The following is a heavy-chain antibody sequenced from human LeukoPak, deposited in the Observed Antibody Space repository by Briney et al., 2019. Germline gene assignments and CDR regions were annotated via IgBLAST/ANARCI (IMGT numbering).Heavy chain of an antibody. CDR1: RFIFSSFA. V-gene: IGHV3-30*04. Sequence: GGSLRLSCAASRFIFSSFAMHWVRQAPGKGLEWVALISYDADSVKGRFTISRDNSKNMMYLQMNSLRVEDTAVYYCARVVFEPAAGSYWFDPWGQGALVTVSS. CDR3: ARVVFEPAAGSYWFDP. J-gene: IGHJ5*02. D-gene: IGHD2-2*01. CDR2: ISY.